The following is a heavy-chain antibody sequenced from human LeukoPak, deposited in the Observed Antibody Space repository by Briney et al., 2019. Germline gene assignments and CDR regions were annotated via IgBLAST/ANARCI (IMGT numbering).Heavy chain of an antibody. Sequence: PSETLSLTCSVSGYSISSGYYWGWIRQPPGKGLEWIGSIYHSGNTYHNPSLKSRVTISVDTSKNQFSLKLSSVTAADTAIYYCARDNINAFDIWGQGTMVTVSS. J-gene: IGHJ3*02. CDR2: IYHSGNT. CDR1: GYSISSGYY. V-gene: IGHV4-38-2*02. CDR3: ARDNINAFDI. D-gene: IGHD2/OR15-2a*01.